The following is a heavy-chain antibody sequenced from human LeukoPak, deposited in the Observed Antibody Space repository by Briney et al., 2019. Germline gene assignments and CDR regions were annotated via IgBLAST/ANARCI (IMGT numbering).Heavy chain of an antibody. J-gene: IGHJ4*02. V-gene: IGHV4-38-2*01. D-gene: IGHD2-2*01. CDR2: IYHSGST. Sequence: PSETLSLTCAVSGYSISSGYYWGWIRQPPGKGLEWIGSIYHSGSTYYNPSLKSRVTISVDTSKSQFSLKLSSVTAADTAVYYCASPSPKYCSSTSCFSPPLDYWGQGTLVTVSS. CDR1: GYSISSGYY. CDR3: ASPSPKYCSSTSCFSPPLDY.